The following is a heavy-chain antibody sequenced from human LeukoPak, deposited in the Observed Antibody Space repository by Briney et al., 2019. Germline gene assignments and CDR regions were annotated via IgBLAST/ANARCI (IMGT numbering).Heavy chain of an antibody. CDR1: GLTFSRAW. CDR3: TRGRGYSSFDY. Sequence: GGSLRLSCVDSGLTFSRAWVAWVRQSPGRGLEWVANIKPDGSAKNYIESVRGRFTISRDNAKNSLYLQMNSLRAEDTALYYCTRGRGYSSFDYWGQGTLVTVSS. J-gene: IGHJ4*02. V-gene: IGHV3-7*01. D-gene: IGHD6-19*01. CDR2: IKPDGSAK.